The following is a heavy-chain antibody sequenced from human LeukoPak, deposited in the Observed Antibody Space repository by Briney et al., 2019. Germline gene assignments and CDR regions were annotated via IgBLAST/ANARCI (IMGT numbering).Heavy chain of an antibody. CDR3: GRDVLTGYYSGLGY. CDR1: GFTFSSFG. D-gene: IGHD3-9*01. CDR2: IWYDGSNK. J-gene: IGHJ4*02. V-gene: IGHV3-33*01. Sequence: PGRSLRLSCAASGFTFSSFGMDWVRQAPGKGLEWVAVIWYDGSNKYYADSVKGRFTISRDNSKNTLYLQMNSLRADDTAVYYCGRDVLTGYYSGLGYWGQGTLVTVSS.